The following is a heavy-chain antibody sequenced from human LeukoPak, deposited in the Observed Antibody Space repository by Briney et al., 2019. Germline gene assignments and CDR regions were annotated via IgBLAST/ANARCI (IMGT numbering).Heavy chain of an antibody. CDR1: GYTFTSYY. Sequence: GASVKVSCKASGYTFTSYYMHWVRQAPGQGLEWMGIINPSGGSTSYAQKFRGRVTMTRDTSTSTVYMELSSLRSEDTAVYYCARDRGGAYDFWSGYYTGYFDYWGQGTLVPVSS. D-gene: IGHD3-3*01. CDR3: ARDRGGAYDFWSGYYTGYFDY. J-gene: IGHJ4*02. V-gene: IGHV1-46*01. CDR2: INPSGGST.